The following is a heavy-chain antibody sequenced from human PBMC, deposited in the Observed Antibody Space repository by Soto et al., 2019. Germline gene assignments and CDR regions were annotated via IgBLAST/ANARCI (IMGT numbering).Heavy chain of an antibody. CDR2: IVVGSGNT. CDR1: GFTFTSSA. CDR3: AAAYYDFWSGYFFYHNWFDP. J-gene: IGHJ5*02. V-gene: IGHV1-58*01. D-gene: IGHD3-3*01. Sequence: ASVKVSCKASGFTFTSSAVQWVRQARGQRLEWIGWIVVGSGNTNYAQKFQERVTITRDMSTSTAYMELSSLRSEDTAVYYCAAAYYDFWSGYFFYHNWFDPSGQGTLVT.